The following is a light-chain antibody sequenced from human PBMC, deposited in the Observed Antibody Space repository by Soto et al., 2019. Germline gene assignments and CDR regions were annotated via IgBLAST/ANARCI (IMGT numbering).Light chain of an antibody. V-gene: IGKV3-15*01. Sequence: EIVMTQSPATLSVSPGERATLSCRASQSVSSNLAWYQQKPGQAPRLLIYGASTRATGIPARFSGSGSGTEFTLTISSLQSEDFAVYYWQQYNHWPYTFGQGTKLEIK. CDR2: GAS. J-gene: IGKJ2*01. CDR3: QQYNHWPYT. CDR1: QSVSSN.